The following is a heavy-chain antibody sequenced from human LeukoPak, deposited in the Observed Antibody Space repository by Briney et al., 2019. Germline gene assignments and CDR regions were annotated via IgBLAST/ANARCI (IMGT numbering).Heavy chain of an antibody. Sequence: SETLSLTCSVSGDSIRSGDHYWTWIRQTPGKGPQWVVHIFYKGSTYYNPSLESRLKVSIDTSKKQFSLTLSSVTAADTAVYYCARMAISGMCLDFWGQGTSVTVSS. V-gene: IGHV4-30-4*08. CDR1: GDSIRSGDHY. CDR3: ARMAISGMCLDF. D-gene: IGHD3-10*01. CDR2: IFYKGST. J-gene: IGHJ4*02.